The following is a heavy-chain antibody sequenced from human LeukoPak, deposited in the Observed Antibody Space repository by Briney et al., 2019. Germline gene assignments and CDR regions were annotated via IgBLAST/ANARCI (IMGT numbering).Heavy chain of an antibody. J-gene: IGHJ3*02. CDR3: ARVPYSGSWYGAFDI. V-gene: IGHV3-74*01. CDR1: GFTFSSYW. CDR2: ITIDVTNT. Sequence: GGSLRLSCAASGFTFSSYWIHWVRQAPGKGLLWVSRITIDVTNTDYADFVRGRFTISRDNAKNTVYLQMNSLTDEDSAVYFCARVPYSGSWYGAFDIWGQGTMVTVSS. D-gene: IGHD6-13*01.